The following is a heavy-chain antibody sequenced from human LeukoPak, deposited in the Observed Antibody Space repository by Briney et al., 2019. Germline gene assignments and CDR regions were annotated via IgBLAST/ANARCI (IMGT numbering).Heavy chain of an antibody. CDR3: ARVGGYCSSTSCYTRPRFQH. CDR2: INPSGGST. CDR1: GYTFTSYY. Sequence: ASVKVSCKASGYTFTSYYMHWVRQAPGPGLEWMGIINPSGGSTSYAQKFQGRVTMTRDTSTSTVYMELSSLRSEDTAVYYCARVGGYCSSTSCYTRPRFQHWGQGTLVTVSS. J-gene: IGHJ1*01. D-gene: IGHD2-2*02. V-gene: IGHV1-46*03.